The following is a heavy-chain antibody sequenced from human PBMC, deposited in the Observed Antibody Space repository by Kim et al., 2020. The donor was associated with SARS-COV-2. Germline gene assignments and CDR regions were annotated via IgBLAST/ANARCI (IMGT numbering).Heavy chain of an antibody. CDR3: ARSHPNAQYQYLQQ. V-gene: IGHV3-48*02. CDR2: ISTSGRII. Sequence: GGSLRLSCAASGFPLYSFSMKWIRQAPGKGLEWISYISTSGRIIYYGDSVKGRFTVSRDNDKNSLFLQMHSLKDEDTAVYYCARSHPNAQYQYLQQWGQGTLVLVSS. CDR1: GFPLYSFS. D-gene: IGHD2-8*01. J-gene: IGHJ1*01.